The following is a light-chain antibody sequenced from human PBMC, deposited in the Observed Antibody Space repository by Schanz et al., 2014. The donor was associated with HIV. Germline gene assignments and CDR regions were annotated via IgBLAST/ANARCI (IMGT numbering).Light chain of an antibody. CDR3: SSYTTNRTVA. CDR1: SSDVGGYNY. Sequence: QSALTQPASVSGSPGQSITISCTGTSSDVGGYNYVSWYQHHPGKAPKLMIYDVSNRPSGVSNRFSGSKSGNTASLTISGLQAEDDADYYCSSYTTNRTVAFGGGTKLTVL. CDR2: DVS. J-gene: IGLJ2*01. V-gene: IGLV2-14*03.